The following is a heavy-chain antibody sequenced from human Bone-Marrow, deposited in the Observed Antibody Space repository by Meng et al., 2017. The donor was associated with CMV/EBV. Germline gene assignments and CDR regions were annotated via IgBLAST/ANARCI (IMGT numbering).Heavy chain of an antibody. CDR2: IYYSGST. J-gene: IGHJ6*02. D-gene: IGHD2-15*01. CDR3: GRDNSRVVAATRYYDGMDV. CDR1: GFTVSSNY. Sequence: ESLKISCAASGFTVSSNYMSWVRQAPGKGLEWIGSIYYSGSTNYNPSLKSRVTISVATSKNQFSLKLSSVTAADTAVYYCGRDNSRVVAATRYYDGMDVWGQGTTVTVSS. V-gene: IGHV4-59*02.